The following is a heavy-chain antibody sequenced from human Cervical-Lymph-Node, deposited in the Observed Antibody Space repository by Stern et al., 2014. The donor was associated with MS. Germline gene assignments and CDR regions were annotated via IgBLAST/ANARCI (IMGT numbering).Heavy chain of an antibody. CDR3: ALPGHFYTNAPDY. D-gene: IGHD2-8*01. Sequence: QLVQSGGGVVQPGGSLRLSCATSGFAFASYDLHWVRQAPGKGLEWVAFISNDGSNKYYADSLKDRFIVSRYYSKKTLNLQINSLRREDTAVYYCALPGHFYTNAPDYWGQGTLVTVSS. CDR2: ISNDGSNK. V-gene: IGHV3-30*03. CDR1: GFAFASYD. J-gene: IGHJ4*02.